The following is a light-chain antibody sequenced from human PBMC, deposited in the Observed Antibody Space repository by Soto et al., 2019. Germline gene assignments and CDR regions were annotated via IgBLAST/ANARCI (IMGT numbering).Light chain of an antibody. CDR2: GAS. J-gene: IGKJ3*01. Sequence: DIQMTQSPSSLSASVGDNVTMSCRASQNILTYLNWYQQTPGRAPKLLIFGASILQDGVPSRFSGIGSGTEFTLTITSLRPEDFATYFCQQTYRSPFTFGPGTKVDGK. CDR3: QQTYRSPFT. V-gene: IGKV1-39*01. CDR1: QNILTY.